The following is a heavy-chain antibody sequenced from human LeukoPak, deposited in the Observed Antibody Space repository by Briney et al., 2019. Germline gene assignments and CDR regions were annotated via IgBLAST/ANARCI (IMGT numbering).Heavy chain of an antibody. CDR3: ARDGQGAPGY. CDR2: INSHGDST. V-gene: IGHV3-23*01. Sequence: PGGSPRLSCAASGFTFSSYAMSWVRQAPGKGLEWVSTINSHGDSTYYADSVKGRFTISRDNAKNSLYLQMNSLRAEDTAVYYCARDGQGAPGYWGQGTLVTVSS. CDR1: GFTFSSYA. D-gene: IGHD2-2*01. J-gene: IGHJ4*02.